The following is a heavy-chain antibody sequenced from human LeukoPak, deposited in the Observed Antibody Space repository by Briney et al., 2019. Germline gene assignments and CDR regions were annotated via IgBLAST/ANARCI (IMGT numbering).Heavy chain of an antibody. J-gene: IGHJ6*03. CDR2: TNPNSGGT. CDR3: ARKYQLLYRGNYYYYYMDV. V-gene: IGHV1-2*06. D-gene: IGHD2-2*02. Sequence: GASVKVSCKASGYRFTGYYVHWVRQAPGQGLEWMGRTNPNSGGTNYAQKFQGRVTMTRDTSISTAYMELSRLRSDDTAVYYCARKYQLLYRGNYYYYYMDVWGKGTTVTVSS. CDR1: GYRFTGYY.